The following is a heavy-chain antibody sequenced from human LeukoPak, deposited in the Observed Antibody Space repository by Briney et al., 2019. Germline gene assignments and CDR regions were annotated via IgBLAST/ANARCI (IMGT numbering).Heavy chain of an antibody. V-gene: IGHV3-23*01. D-gene: IGHD6-19*01. J-gene: IGHJ5*02. CDR2: ISGGGERT. CDR3: GKDGGQYSSGPEFDP. Sequence: GGSLRLSCAASGIVFSNTAMNWARQSPGRGLEWVSTISGGGERTFYADSVKGRFTISRDNSKNMVYLQMNSLRADDTAIYYCGKDGGQYSSGPEFDPRGQGALVTVSS. CDR1: GIVFSNTA.